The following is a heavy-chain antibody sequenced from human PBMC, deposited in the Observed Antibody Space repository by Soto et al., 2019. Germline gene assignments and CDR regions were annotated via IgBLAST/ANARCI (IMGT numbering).Heavy chain of an antibody. V-gene: IGHV4-59*13. Sequence: QVQLQESGPGLVKPSETLSLTCTVSGGTIRAYYWSWIRQPPGKKLEWIGNVFYSGNTNYNPSLESRVSVSVDTSNNHFSLKMTSVTAADTAVYYCARSPSGSYGRRYFDSWGQGTLVTVSS. CDR3: ARSPSGSYGRRYFDS. D-gene: IGHD4-17*01. J-gene: IGHJ4*02. CDR1: GGTIRAYY. CDR2: VFYSGNT.